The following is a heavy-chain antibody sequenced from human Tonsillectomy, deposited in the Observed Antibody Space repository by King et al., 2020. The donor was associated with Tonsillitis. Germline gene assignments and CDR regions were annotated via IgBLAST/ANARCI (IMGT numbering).Heavy chain of an antibody. CDR2: IAYDASYA. J-gene: IGHJ2*01. D-gene: IGHD3-16*02. Sequence: VQLVESGGGVVQPGRSLRLSCAASGFTFRNYGMHWVRQAPGKGLEWVALIAYDASYANSAASVKGRFAISRDNSKNTGYLEMNSLRVEDTSVYSCAKDGIALSDWYFDLWGRGTLVTVSS. CDR3: AKDGIALSDWYFDL. CDR1: GFTFRNYG. V-gene: IGHV3-30*18.